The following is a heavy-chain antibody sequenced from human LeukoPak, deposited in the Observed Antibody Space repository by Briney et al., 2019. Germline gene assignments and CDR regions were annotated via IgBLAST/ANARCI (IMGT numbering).Heavy chain of an antibody. D-gene: IGHD2-21*01. CDR3: ARDGVGIPVDY. CDR1: GFTFSSYS. Sequence: PGGSLRLSCAASGFTFSSYSTNWVRQAPGRGLEWVSSISSSSSYIYYADSVKGRFTISRDNAKNSLYLQMNSLRAEDTAVYYCARDGVGIPVDYWGQGTLVTVSS. J-gene: IGHJ4*02. CDR2: ISSSSSYI. V-gene: IGHV3-21*01.